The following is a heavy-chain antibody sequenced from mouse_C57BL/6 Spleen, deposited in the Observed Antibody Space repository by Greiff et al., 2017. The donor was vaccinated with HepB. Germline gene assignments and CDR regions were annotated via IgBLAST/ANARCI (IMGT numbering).Heavy chain of an antibody. CDR3: ARGDGGYAMDY. V-gene: IGHV3-1*01. D-gene: IGHD2-3*01. CDR2: ISYSGST. J-gene: IGHJ4*01. CDR1: GYSITSGYD. Sequence: QSGPGMVKPSQSLSLTCTVTGYSITSGYDWHWIRHFPGNKLEWMGYISYSGSTNYNPSLKSRISITHDTSKNHFFLKLNSVTTEDTATYYCARGDGGYAMDYWGQGTSVTVSS.